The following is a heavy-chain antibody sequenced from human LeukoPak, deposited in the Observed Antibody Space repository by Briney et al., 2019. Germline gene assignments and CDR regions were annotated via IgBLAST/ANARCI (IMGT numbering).Heavy chain of an antibody. J-gene: IGHJ1*01. CDR2: INPHSGGT. Sequence: ASVKVSCKASGYTFTSYAMNWVRQAPGQGLEWMGWINPHSGGTNYAQKFEGWVTMTRDTSISTAYMELKRLKADDTAVYYCARRGTVAGLEYFQHWGQGTLVTVSS. CDR3: ARRGTVAGLEYFQH. CDR1: GYTFTSYA. D-gene: IGHD6-13*01. V-gene: IGHV1-2*04.